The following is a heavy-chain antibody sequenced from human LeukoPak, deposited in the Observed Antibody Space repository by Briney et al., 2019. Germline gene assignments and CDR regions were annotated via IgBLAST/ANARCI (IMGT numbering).Heavy chain of an antibody. V-gene: IGHV4-34*01. CDR2: INHSGST. CDR3: ARDYYGSGSSDY. J-gene: IGHJ4*02. CDR1: GGSFSGYY. Sequence: SETLSLTCAVYGGSFSGYYWSWIRQPPGKGLEWIGEINHSGSTNYNPSLKSRVTISVDTSKNQFSLKLSSVTAADTAVYYCARDYYGSGSSDYWGQGTLVTVSS. D-gene: IGHD3-10*01.